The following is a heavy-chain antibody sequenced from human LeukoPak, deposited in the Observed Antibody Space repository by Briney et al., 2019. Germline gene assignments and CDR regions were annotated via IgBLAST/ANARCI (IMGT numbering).Heavy chain of an antibody. CDR2: IKQDGSEK. J-gene: IGHJ6*03. CDR3: ARIKYYYDSSGYYDYYYYYMDV. Sequence: GGSLRLSCAASGFTFSSYWMSWVRQAPGKGLEWVANIKQDGSEKYYVDSVKGRFTISRDNAKNSLYLQMNSLIAEDTAVYYCARIKYYYDSSGYYDYYYYYMDVWGKGTTVTVSS. V-gene: IGHV3-7*01. CDR1: GFTFSSYW. D-gene: IGHD3-22*01.